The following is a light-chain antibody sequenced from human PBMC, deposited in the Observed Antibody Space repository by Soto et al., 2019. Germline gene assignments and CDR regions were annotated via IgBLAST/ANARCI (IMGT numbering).Light chain of an antibody. J-gene: IGKJ4*01. Sequence: EIVMTQSPATLSVSPGDRATLSCRASQSVSSNLAWYQQRPGQAPRLLIYGASTRATGIPARFSGSGSGTEFTLTISCLQSEDFATYYCQQYYSFPLTFGGGTKVDIK. V-gene: IGKV3-15*01. CDR2: GAS. CDR3: QQYYSFPLT. CDR1: QSVSSN.